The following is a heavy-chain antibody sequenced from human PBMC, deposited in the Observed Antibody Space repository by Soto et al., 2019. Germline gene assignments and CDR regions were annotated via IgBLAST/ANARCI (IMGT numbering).Heavy chain of an antibody. D-gene: IGHD3-16*01. Sequence: PWGSLRLSCLASGFIVTTNYMYWVRQAPGQGLEWLSVSYSGGDIHYADSVKGRFTISRDTSENTVYLHMHNLRAEDTAVYLCVSRIPSWVFDYWGQGTPVTVSS. CDR1: GFIVTTNY. CDR2: SYSGGDI. V-gene: IGHV3-53*01. J-gene: IGHJ4*01. CDR3: VSRIPSWVFDY.